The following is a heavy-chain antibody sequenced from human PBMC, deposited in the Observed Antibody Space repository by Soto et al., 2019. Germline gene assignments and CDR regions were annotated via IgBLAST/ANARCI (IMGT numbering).Heavy chain of an antibody. CDR1: GGTFSSYT. D-gene: IGHD2-15*01. V-gene: IGHV1-69*02. Sequence: AASVKVSCKASGGTFSSYTISWVRQAPGQGLEWMGRIIPILGIANYAQKFQGRVTITADKSTSTAYMELSSLRSEDTAVYYCARTASELCSGGSCYFDYWGQGTLVTVSS. CDR3: ARTASELCSGGSCYFDY. J-gene: IGHJ4*02. CDR2: IIPILGIA.